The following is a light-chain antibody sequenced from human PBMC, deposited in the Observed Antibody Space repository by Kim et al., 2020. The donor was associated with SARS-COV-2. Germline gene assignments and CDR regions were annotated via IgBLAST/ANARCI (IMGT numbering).Light chain of an antibody. V-gene: IGLV3-19*01. CDR2: GKN. Sequence: SSELTQDPAVSVALGQTVRITCQGDSLRSYYATWYQQKPGLAPILVIYGKNNRPSGIPDRFSGSSSGNTASLTITGTQAADGADYCCNSRVSNDNVVFGG. J-gene: IGLJ3*02. CDR3: NSRVSNDNVV. CDR1: SLRSYY.